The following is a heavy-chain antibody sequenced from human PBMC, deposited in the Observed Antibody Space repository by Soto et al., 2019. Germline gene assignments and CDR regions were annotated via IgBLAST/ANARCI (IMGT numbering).Heavy chain of an antibody. CDR2: INHSGST. J-gene: IGHJ2*01. Sequence: QVQLQLWGAGLLKPSETLSLTCVVYGGSFGGYYWTWFRQPPGMGLEWIGEINHSGSTNYNPSLKSRVTISVDTSKNQFSLKLSSVTAADTAVYYCARYTTSPLWYFDLWGRGTLVTVSS. CDR1: GGSFGGYY. D-gene: IGHD6-6*01. CDR3: ARYTTSPLWYFDL. V-gene: IGHV4-34*01.